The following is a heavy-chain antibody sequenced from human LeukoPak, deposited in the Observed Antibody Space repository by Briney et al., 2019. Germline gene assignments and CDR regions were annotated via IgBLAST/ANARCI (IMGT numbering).Heavy chain of an antibody. V-gene: IGHV3-11*01. CDR2: ITSSGSSM. CDR1: GFTFSDHY. Sequence: GGSLRLSCAASGFTFSDHYMNWIRQTPGNGLEWVSYITSSGSSMYYADSVKGRFTISRDNAVNSLYLQMNSLRAEDTAVYYCARGHYGLDVWGQGTTVTVSS. J-gene: IGHJ6*02. CDR3: ARGHYGLDV.